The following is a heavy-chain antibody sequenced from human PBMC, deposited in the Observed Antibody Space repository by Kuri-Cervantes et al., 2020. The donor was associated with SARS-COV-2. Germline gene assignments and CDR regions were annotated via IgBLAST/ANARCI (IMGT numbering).Heavy chain of an antibody. CDR2: IWYGGSNK. J-gene: IGHJ3*02. D-gene: IGHD3-10*01. Sequence: GGSLRLSCAASGFTFSSYGMHWVRQAPGKGLEWVAVIWYGGSNKYYADSVKGRFTISRDNSKNTLYLQMNSLRAEDTAVYYCASPGGIVSGPGAFDIWGQGTMVTVSS. V-gene: IGHV3-33*08. CDR3: ASPGGIVSGPGAFDI. CDR1: GFTFSSYG.